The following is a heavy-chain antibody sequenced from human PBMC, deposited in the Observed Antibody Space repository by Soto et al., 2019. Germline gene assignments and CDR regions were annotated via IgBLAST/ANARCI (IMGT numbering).Heavy chain of an antibody. J-gene: IGHJ3*02. D-gene: IGHD2-8*01. V-gene: IGHV3-7*04. CDR3: ARGYCTNGVCYDAFDI. CDR1: GFTFSSYW. CDR2: IKQDGSEK. Sequence: GGSLRLSCAASGFTFSSYWMSWVRQAPGNGLEWVANIKQDGSEKYYVDSVKGRFTISRDNAKNSLYLQMNSLRAEDTAVYYCARGYCTNGVCYDAFDIWGQGTMVTVSS.